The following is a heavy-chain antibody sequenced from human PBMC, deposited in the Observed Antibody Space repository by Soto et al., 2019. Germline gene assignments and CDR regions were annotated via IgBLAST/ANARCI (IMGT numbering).Heavy chain of an antibody. Sequence: QVQLVQSGAEVKKPGSSVKVSCKASGGTFSSYAISWVRQAPGQGLEWMGGIIPIFGPANCAQKFQGRVTITADETTSTAYMELSSLRSEDTAVYYCAGDRRYGGYEDAFDIWGQGTMVTVSS. CDR2: IIPIFGPA. J-gene: IGHJ3*02. CDR3: AGDRRYGGYEDAFDI. V-gene: IGHV1-69*12. D-gene: IGHD5-12*01. CDR1: GGTFSSYA.